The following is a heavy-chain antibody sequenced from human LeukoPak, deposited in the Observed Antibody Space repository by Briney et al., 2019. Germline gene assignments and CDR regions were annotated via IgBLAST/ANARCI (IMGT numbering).Heavy chain of an antibody. D-gene: IGHD1-26*01. CDR2: IYTSGST. V-gene: IGHV4-4*07. CDR3: ARDSIVGATTVFDY. CDR1: GGSISSYY. Sequence: SETLSLTCTVSGGSISSYYWSWIRQPAGKGLEWIGRIYTSGSTNYNPSLKSRVTMSVDTSKNQSSLKLSSVTAADTAVYYCARDSIVGATTVFDYWGQGTLVTVSS. J-gene: IGHJ4*02.